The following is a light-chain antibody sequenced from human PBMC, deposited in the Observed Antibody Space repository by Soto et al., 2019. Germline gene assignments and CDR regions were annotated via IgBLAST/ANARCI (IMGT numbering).Light chain of an antibody. CDR1: QSVSLS. CDR2: GAS. J-gene: IGKJ1*01. V-gene: IGKV3-15*01. CDR3: QKYDNWPPWT. Sequence: EIVLTQSPATLSVSLGDSATLSCRASQSVSLSLAWYQMRPGQPPRLLIYGASTRATDIPARFSGSESGTDLTPGIYRLNCEDLERYYCQKYDNWPPWTFGQVTKL.